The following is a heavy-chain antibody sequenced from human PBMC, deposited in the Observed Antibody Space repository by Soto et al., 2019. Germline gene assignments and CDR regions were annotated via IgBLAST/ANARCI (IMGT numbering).Heavy chain of an antibody. CDR1: GFTFSNAW. CDR2: IKSKTDGGTT. Sequence: PGGSLRLSCAASGFTFSNAWMSWVRQAPGKGLEWVGRIKSKTDGGTTDYAAPVKGRFTISRDDSKNTLYLQMNSLKTEDTAVYYCTKVKSMQLWSPSDYWGQGTLVTVSS. V-gene: IGHV3-15*01. CDR3: TKVKSMQLWSPSDY. D-gene: IGHD5-18*01. J-gene: IGHJ4*02.